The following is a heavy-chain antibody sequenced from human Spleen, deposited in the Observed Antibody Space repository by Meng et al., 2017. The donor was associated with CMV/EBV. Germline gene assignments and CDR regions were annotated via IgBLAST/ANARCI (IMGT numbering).Heavy chain of an antibody. D-gene: IGHD3-3*01. CDR3: ARDLSGSGYYNYYYYYGMDV. J-gene: IGHJ6*02. Sequence: GESLKISCAASGFTFSSYSMNWVRQAPGKGLEWVSSISSSSSYIYYADSVKGRFTIPRDNAKNSLYLQMNSLRAEDTAVYYCARDLSGSGYYNYYYYYGMDVWGQGTTVTVSS. CDR2: ISSSSSYI. CDR1: GFTFSSYS. V-gene: IGHV3-21*01.